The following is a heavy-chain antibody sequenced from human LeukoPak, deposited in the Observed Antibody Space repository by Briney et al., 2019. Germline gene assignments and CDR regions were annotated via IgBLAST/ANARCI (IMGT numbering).Heavy chain of an antibody. V-gene: IGHV4-34*01. J-gene: IGHJ4*02. CDR2: INHSGII. D-gene: IGHD5-12*01. CDR3: ARAPGTVAIDY. Sequence: PSEILSLTCAVYGESFSGYFWTWIRQPPGKGLEWIGEINHSGIINYNPFLKSQVTISVDTSKNQFSLKVTSLTAADTAVYYCARAPGTVAIDYWGQGTLVTVSS. CDR1: GESFSGYF.